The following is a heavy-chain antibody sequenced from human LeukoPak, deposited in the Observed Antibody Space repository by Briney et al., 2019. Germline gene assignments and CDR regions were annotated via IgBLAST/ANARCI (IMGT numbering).Heavy chain of an antibody. CDR2: IYTSGST. CDR3: ARDIGHTVTTGGAWFDY. J-gene: IGHJ5*01. CDR1: GGSISSGSYY. V-gene: IGHV4-61*02. Sequence: PSETLSLTCTVSGGSISSGSYYWSWIRQPAGKGLEWIGRIYTSGSTNYNPSLKSRVTISVDTSKNQFSLKLSSVTAADTAVYYCARDIGHTVTTGGAWFDYWGQGTLVTVSS. D-gene: IGHD4-17*01.